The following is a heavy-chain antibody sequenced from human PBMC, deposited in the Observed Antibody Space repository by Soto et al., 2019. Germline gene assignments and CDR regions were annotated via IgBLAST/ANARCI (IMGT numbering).Heavy chain of an antibody. Sequence: QVQVVQSGAEVKKPGSSVKISCKASGRIFSSFPTSWVRQVPGQGLEWMGGVISASGSVTYAPKFQGRVTMTAVNSAGIGYMELTSLTSEDTAIYYCARVGSRDAYHYVHDQWGPGTMVTVSS. CDR1: GRIFSSFP. V-gene: IGHV1-69*06. CDR3: ARVGSRDAYHYVHDQ. J-gene: IGHJ1*01. D-gene: IGHD3-10*02. CDR2: VISASGSV.